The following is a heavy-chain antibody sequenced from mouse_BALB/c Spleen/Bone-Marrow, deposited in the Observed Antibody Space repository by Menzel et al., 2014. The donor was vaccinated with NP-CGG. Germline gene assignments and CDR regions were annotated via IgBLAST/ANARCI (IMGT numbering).Heavy chain of an antibody. J-gene: IGHJ2*01. D-gene: IGHD1-1*01. CDR3: ARREAVVADFDY. Sequence: EVKLMESGPELVKPGASVKISCKASGYTFTDYNMHWVKQSHGKSLEWIGYIYPYNGGTGYNQKFRSKATLTVDNSSSTAYMELRSLTSEDSAVYYCARREAVVADFDYWGQGTTLPVPS. CDR1: GYTFTDYN. CDR2: IYPYNGGT. V-gene: IGHV1S29*02.